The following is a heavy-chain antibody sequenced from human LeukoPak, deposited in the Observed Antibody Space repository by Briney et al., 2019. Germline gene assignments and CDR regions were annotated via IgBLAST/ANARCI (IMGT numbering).Heavy chain of an antibody. CDR3: ARDADWQYSIPFDL. CDR2: IYTSGAT. V-gene: IGHV4-4*07. D-gene: IGHD6-6*01. Sequence: SEPLSLTCTVSGVSISSYYWSWIRQPAGKRLEYIGRIYTSGATNYNPSLKSRVTLSVDTSKSQFSLKLTSVTAADTAVYYCARDADWQYSIPFDLWGRGTLVTVSS. CDR1: GVSISSYY. J-gene: IGHJ2*01.